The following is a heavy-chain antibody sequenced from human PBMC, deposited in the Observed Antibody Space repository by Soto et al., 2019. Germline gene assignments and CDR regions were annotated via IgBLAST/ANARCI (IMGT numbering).Heavy chain of an antibody. J-gene: IGHJ4*02. D-gene: IGHD3-22*01. CDR2: IYSGGGT. CDR3: ARGNDSSGYYLDY. V-gene: IGHV3-53*01. CDR1: GFIVRTTY. Sequence: GGSLRLSCAASGFIVRTTYMSWVRQAPGKGLEWVSVIYSGGGTYYADSVKGRFTISKDNSKNTLYLQMHSLRAEDTAVYYCARGNDSSGYYLDYWGQRTLVTVSS.